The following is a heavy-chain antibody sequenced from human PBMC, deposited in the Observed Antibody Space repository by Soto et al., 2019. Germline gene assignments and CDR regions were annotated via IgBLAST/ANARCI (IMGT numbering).Heavy chain of an antibody. CDR3: AREVAAAGTGDY. J-gene: IGHJ4*02. Sequence: SETLSLTCAVYGGSFSGYYWSWIHQPPGKGLEWIGEINHSGSTNYNPSLKSRVTISVDTSKNQFSLKLSSVTAADTAVYYCAREVAAAGTGDYWGQGTLVTVSS. CDR2: INHSGST. V-gene: IGHV4-34*01. D-gene: IGHD6-13*01. CDR1: GGSFSGYY.